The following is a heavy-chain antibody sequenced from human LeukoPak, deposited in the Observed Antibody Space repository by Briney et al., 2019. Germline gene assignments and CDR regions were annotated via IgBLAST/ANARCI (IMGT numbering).Heavy chain of an antibody. V-gene: IGHV4-31*03. CDR2: IYYSGST. Sequence: TLSLTCTVSGGSVSSGSYYWSWIRQHPGKGLEWIGYIYYSGSTYYNPSLKSRVTISVDTSKNQFSLKLSSVTAADTAVYYCARGSYYDSSGYYSFDPWGQGTLVTVSS. J-gene: IGHJ5*02. CDR1: GGSVSSGSYY. CDR3: ARGSYYDSSGYYSFDP. D-gene: IGHD3-22*01.